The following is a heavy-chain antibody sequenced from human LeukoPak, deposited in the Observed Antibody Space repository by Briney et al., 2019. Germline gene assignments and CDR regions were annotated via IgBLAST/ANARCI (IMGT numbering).Heavy chain of an antibody. Sequence: GGSLRLSCVGSGFTFSNYSMNWVRQAPGKGLEWVSSISSSSSHTYYADSVKGRFTISRDNAENAVYLQMNSLTADDTAVHYCAKLILISADDWGQGTLVSVSS. D-gene: IGHD3-22*01. CDR1: GFTFSNYS. V-gene: IGHV3-21*01. CDR2: ISSSSSHT. J-gene: IGHJ4*02. CDR3: AKLILISADD.